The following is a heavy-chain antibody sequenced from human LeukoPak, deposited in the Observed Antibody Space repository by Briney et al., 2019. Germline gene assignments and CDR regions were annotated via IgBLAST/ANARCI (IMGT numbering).Heavy chain of an antibody. CDR2: ISYVGGTE. J-gene: IGHJ4*02. CDR1: GFSFSGYS. D-gene: IGHD1-14*01. V-gene: IGHV3-30-3*01. CDR3: VRGITAGGAFDY. Sequence: PGGSLRLSCAASGFSFSGYSMHWVRQAPGKRLEWVALISYVGGTEYYAASVKGRFSISRDNSKNTLYLQMNSLRTEDTAVYFCVRGITAGGAFDYWGQGTLVTVSS.